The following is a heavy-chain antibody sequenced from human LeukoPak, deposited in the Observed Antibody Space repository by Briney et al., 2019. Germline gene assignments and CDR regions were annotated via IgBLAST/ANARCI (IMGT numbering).Heavy chain of an antibody. Sequence: AGGSLRLSCAASGFTFSGSTMHWVRQASGKGLEWVGRIRSKGNDYATAYAASVKGRFTISRDDSKNTAYLQMNSLKTEDTAVYYCTSYYYYDSSSPIGLVWYWGQGTLVTVSS. CDR3: TSYYYYDSSSPIGLVWY. V-gene: IGHV3-73*01. CDR2: IRSKGNDYAT. CDR1: GFTFSGST. J-gene: IGHJ4*02. D-gene: IGHD3-22*01.